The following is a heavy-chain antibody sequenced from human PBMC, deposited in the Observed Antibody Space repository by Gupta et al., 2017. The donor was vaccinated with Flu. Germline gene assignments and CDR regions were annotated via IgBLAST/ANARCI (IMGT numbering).Heavy chain of an antibody. V-gene: IGHV3-23*01. D-gene: IGHD3-10*01. CDR1: GFTFRSYA. CDR3: RKDAYYYYLDGVDYEPVRDDY. Sequence: EEQLLESGGGLVQPGGSLRRFCATSGFTFRSYAMSWVRQAPGKGLEWVAGITNSGGSTYYADSVKGRCTISRDNSKNTLALQMNSLRGEDTAVYYCRKDAYYYYLDGVDYEPVRDDYWGQGTLVTVS. J-gene: IGHJ4*02. CDR2: ITNSGGST.